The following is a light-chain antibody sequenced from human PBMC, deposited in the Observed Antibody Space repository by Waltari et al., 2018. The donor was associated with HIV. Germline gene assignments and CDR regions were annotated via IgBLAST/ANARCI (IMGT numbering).Light chain of an antibody. Sequence: QSVLTQPPSVSAAPGQRVTISCSGSTSHIGTNSVSWYQQFPGTAPKLLIYDNNHRSSGIPDRFSGSKSGTSATLAITGLQTEDEADYYCGTWDTSLSAGLFGGGTKVTVL. CDR1: TSHIGTNS. V-gene: IGLV1-51*01. CDR2: DNN. CDR3: GTWDTSLSAGL. J-gene: IGLJ2*01.